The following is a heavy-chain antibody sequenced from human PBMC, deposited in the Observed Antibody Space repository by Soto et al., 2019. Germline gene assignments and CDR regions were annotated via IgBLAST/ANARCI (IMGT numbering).Heavy chain of an antibody. Sequence: ASVKVSCKASGYTCTIYTMNWVRQSPGQRLEWMGWINPDNGNTKSSQKFQDRVIITRDTSASTAYMDLSSLRSEDTAVYYCARGIATGQLDPWGQGTLVTVSS. CDR2: INPDNGNT. V-gene: IGHV1-3*01. CDR1: GYTCTIYT. D-gene: IGHD2-15*01. CDR3: ARGIATGQLDP. J-gene: IGHJ5*02.